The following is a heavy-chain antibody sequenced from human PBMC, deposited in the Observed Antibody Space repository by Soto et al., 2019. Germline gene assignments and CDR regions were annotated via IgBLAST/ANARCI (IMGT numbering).Heavy chain of an antibody. J-gene: IGHJ4*02. V-gene: IGHV3-23*01. Sequence: EVQLLESGGGLVQPGGSLRLSCAASGFTFSRYGMTWVRQAPGKGLEWVSFSSATGAGTYYADSVKGRFTSSRDNSKNTLYLQMTSLRADDTAVYYCAKDRRAGGNYGFDSDFWGQGALVIVSS. CDR3: AKDRRAGGNYGFDSDF. D-gene: IGHD1-7*01. CDR1: GFTFSRYG. CDR2: SSATGAGT.